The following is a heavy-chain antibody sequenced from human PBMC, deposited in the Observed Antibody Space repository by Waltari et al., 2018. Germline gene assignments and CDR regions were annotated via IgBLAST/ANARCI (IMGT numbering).Heavy chain of an antibody. Sequence: EVQLLESGGGLVQPGGPLRLSCAASGFIFSDYAMTWVRQAPGKGLEWVSTINQNGGTTHYADSVKGRFAISRDNSKNSLYLQMNSLRAEDTALYYCAWGVTAGSWGQGTLVTASS. CDR2: INQNGGTT. V-gene: IGHV3-23*01. D-gene: IGHD2-8*01. J-gene: IGHJ5*02. CDR3: AWGVTAGS. CDR1: GFIFSDYA.